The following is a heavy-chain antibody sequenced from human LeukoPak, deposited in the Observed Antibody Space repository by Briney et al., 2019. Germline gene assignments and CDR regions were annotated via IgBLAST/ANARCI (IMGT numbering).Heavy chain of an antibody. J-gene: IGHJ4*02. CDR3: ARVFVDTAMVIGY. V-gene: IGHV1-2*02. D-gene: IGHD5-18*01. Sequence: ASVKVSCKASGYTFTGYYMHWVRQAPGQGLEWMGWINPNSGGTNYAQKFQGRVTMTRDTSISTAYMELSRLRSDDTAVYYCARVFVDTAMVIGYWGQGTLVTVSS. CDR1: GYTFTGYY. CDR2: INPNSGGT.